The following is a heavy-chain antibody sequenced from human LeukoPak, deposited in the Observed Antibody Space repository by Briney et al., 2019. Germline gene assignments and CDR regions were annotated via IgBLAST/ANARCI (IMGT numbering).Heavy chain of an antibody. D-gene: IGHD2-21*02. CDR2: INPNSGGT. Sequence: ASVKVSCKASGYTFTGYYMHWVRQAPGQGLEWMGRINPNSGGTNYAQKFQGRVTMTRDTSISTAYMELSRLRSDDTAVYYCARVLAYCGGYCYSDGDNWFDPWGQGTLVPVSS. V-gene: IGHV1-2*06. CDR1: GYTFTGYY. CDR3: ARVLAYCGGYCYSDGDNWFDP. J-gene: IGHJ5*02.